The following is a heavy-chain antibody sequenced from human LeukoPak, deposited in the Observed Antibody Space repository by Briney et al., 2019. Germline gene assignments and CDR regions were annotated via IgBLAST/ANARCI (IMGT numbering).Heavy chain of an antibody. V-gene: IGHV3-7*01. CDR1: GFTFSRYW. Sequence: PGGSLRLSCAASGFTFSRYWMSWVRPARGRGLAGVANIKQDGSEKYYVDSVKGRFTISRDNAKNSLYLQMNSLRAEDTAVYYCARDHHYYGMDVWGQGTTVTVSS. J-gene: IGHJ6*02. CDR3: ARDHHYYGMDV. CDR2: IKQDGSEK.